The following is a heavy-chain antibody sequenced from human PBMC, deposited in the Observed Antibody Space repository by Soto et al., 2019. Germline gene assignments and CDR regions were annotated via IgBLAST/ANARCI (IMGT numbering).Heavy chain of an antibody. D-gene: IGHD3-3*01. CDR1: GGSISSSSYY. J-gene: IGHJ4*02. CDR3: ARLTYYDFWSGYFGYFAY. V-gene: IGHV4-39*01. CDR2: IYYSGST. Sequence: SETLSLTCTVSGGSISSSSYYWGWIRQPPGKGLEWIGSIYYSGSTYYNPSLKSRVTISVDTSKNQFSLKLSSVTAADTAVYYCARLTYYDFWSGYFGYFAYWGQGTLVTVSS.